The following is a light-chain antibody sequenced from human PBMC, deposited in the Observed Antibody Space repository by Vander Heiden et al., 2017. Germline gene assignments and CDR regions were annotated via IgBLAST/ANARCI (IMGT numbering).Light chain of an antibody. CDR2: SNN. Sequence: SVLTQPPSASGTPGQRVPISCSGSSSNIGSNSVNWYQQLPGTAPKLLIHSNNQRPSGVPDRISGSKSGTSASLAISGLQSEDEADYYCAAWDDSLNGVVFGGGTKLTVL. V-gene: IGLV1-44*01. CDR3: AAWDDSLNGVV. CDR1: SSNIGSNS. J-gene: IGLJ2*01.